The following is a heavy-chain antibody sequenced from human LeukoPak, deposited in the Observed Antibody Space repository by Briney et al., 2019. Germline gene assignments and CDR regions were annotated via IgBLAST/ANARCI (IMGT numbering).Heavy chain of an antibody. CDR2: IKQDGSEK. CDR3: ARTIFGVVSYFDI. CDR1: GFTSSSYW. J-gene: IGHJ3*02. V-gene: IGHV3-7*01. Sequence: PGGSLRLSCAASGFTSSSYWMSWVRQAPGKGLEWVANIKQDGSEKYYVDSVKGRFTISRDNAKNSLYLQMNSLRAEDTAVYYCARTIFGVVSYFDIWGQGTMVTVSS. D-gene: IGHD3-3*01.